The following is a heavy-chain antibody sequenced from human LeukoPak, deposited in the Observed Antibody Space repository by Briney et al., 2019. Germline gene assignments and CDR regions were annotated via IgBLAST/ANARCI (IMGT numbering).Heavy chain of an antibody. CDR3: VKDDSYYYDSTTYVA. J-gene: IGHJ5*02. CDR2: ISYDGSNK. D-gene: IGHD3-22*01. Sequence: PGRSLRLSCAASGFTFSNYGIHWVRQALGKGLEWVAVISYDGSNKYYADSVKGRFTISRDNSKNTLYLQMNSLRAEDTAVYYCVKDDSYYYDSTTYVAWGQGTLVTVSS. V-gene: IGHV3-30*18. CDR1: GFTFSNYG.